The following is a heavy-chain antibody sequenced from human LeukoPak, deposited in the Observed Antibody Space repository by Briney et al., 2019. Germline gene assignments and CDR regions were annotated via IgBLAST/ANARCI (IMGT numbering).Heavy chain of an antibody. J-gene: IGHJ6*03. CDR3: AKDQYFVTGYYSHMDV. D-gene: IGHD2-21*02. CDR2: ISYDGSNI. CDR1: GFTFSSYG. Sequence: GGSLRLSCAASGFTFSSYGMHWVRQAPGKGLEWVAVISYDGSNINYAESVKGRFTISRDNSKNTLYLQMNSLRAEDTAVYYCAKDQYFVTGYYSHMDVWGKGTTVTVSS. V-gene: IGHV3-30*18.